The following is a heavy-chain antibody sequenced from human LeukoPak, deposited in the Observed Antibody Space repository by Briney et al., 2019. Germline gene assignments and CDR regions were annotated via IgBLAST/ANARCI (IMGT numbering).Heavy chain of an antibody. J-gene: IGHJ5*02. Sequence: GASVKVSCKASGGTFSRFAVSWVRQAPGQGLEWMGGIIPIFGTANYAQKFQGRVTTTADESTSTAYMELSSLRSDDTAVYNCARVVTPRYCTSPTCYWKGWFDPWGQGTLVTVSS. CDR2: IIPIFGTA. CDR3: ARVVTPRYCTSPTCYWKGWFDP. D-gene: IGHD2-2*01. V-gene: IGHV1-69*13. CDR1: GGTFSRFA.